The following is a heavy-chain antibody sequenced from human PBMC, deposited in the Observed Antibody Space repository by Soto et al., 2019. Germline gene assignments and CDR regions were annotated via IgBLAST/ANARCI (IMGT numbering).Heavy chain of an antibody. J-gene: IGHJ6*02. CDR3: ARGRYYDFWSGYHSTGPYYYYGMDV. D-gene: IGHD3-3*01. CDR2: IIPIFGTA. CDR1: GGTFSSYA. V-gene: IGHV1-69*13. Sequence: SVKVSCKASGGTFSSYAISWVRQAPGQGLEWMGGIIPIFGTANYAQKFQGRVTITADESTSTAYMELSSLRSEDTAVYYCARGRYYDFWSGYHSTGPYYYYGMDVWGQGTTVTVSS.